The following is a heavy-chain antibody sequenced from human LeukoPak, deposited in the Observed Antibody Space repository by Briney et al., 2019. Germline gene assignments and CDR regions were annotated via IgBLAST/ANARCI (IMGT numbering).Heavy chain of an antibody. V-gene: IGHV3-11*06. CDR2: ISSSSSYT. J-gene: IGHJ4*02. CDR1: GFTFSDYY. Sequence: PRGSLRLSCAASGFTFSDYYMSWIRQAPGKGLEWVSYISSSSSYTNYADSVKGRFTISRDNAKNSLYLQMNSLRAEDTAVYYCAQNYYGSGSYYYWGQGTLVTVSS. D-gene: IGHD3-10*01. CDR3: AQNYYGSGSYYY.